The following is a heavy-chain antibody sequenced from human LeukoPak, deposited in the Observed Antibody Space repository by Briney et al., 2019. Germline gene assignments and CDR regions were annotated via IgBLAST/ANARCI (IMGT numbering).Heavy chain of an antibody. V-gene: IGHV4-4*07. D-gene: IGHD3-9*01. Sequence: SETLSLTCTVSGGSISSYYWSWIRQPAGKGLEWIGRIYTSGSTNYNPSLKSRVTMSVDTSKNQFSLKLSSVTAADTAVYYCASTLGYYDILTGYYFEYFQHWGQGTLVTVSS. J-gene: IGHJ1*01. CDR2: IYTSGST. CDR1: GGSISSYY. CDR3: ASTLGYYDILTGYYFEYFQH.